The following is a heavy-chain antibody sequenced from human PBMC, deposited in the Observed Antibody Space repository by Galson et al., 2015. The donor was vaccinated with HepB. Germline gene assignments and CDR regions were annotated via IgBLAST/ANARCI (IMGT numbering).Heavy chain of an antibody. V-gene: IGHV1-2*02. CDR3: ASAACTYTTSCSPDFP. J-gene: IGHJ5*02. CDR2: VNPHSGGT. D-gene: IGHD3-16*01. CDR1: GYTFTGYY. Sequence: SVKVSCKASGYTFTGYYIHWVRQVPGQGLEWMGWVNPHSGGTNYAQKFQGRVTMTRDTSISTAYMELSSLRSDDTAVYYCASAACTYTTSCSPDFPWGQGTRVTVSS.